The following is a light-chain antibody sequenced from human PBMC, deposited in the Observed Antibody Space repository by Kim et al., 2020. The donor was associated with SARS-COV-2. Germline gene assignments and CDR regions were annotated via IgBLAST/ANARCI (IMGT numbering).Light chain of an antibody. CDR2: AAS. CDR3: QQSYSLSPIT. J-gene: IGKJ5*01. CDR1: QTTSSY. Sequence: SVGDRVTIACRASQTTSSYLNWYQQKPGQAPKLLVFAASTLQTGVPSRFSGSGFGTDFTLTIRSLQPEDFATYYCQQSYSLSPITFGQGTRLEIK. V-gene: IGKV1-39*01.